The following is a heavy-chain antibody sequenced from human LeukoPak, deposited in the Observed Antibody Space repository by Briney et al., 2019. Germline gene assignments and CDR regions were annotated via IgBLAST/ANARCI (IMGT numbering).Heavy chain of an antibody. Sequence: SETLSLTCTVSGYSISNGYYWGWIRQPPGKGLEWVGSIYHRGSTYYNPSLRSRVTISVDRSKKKFSLKLTSVNAADTAVYFCARGAEYYAIWRGYAGYSDYWGQGISVTVSS. CDR1: GYSISNGYY. V-gene: IGHV4-38-2*02. CDR3: ARGAEYYAIWRGYAGYSDY. D-gene: IGHD3-3*01. CDR2: IYHRGST. J-gene: IGHJ4*02.